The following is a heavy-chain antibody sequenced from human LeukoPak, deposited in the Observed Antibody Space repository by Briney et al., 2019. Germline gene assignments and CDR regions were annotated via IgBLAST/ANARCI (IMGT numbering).Heavy chain of an antibody. CDR2: IYYSGNT. V-gene: IGHV4-59*08. CDR3: VRHIADSSHDVFDS. J-gene: IGHJ3*01. Sequence: SGTLSLTCTASGGSIGSYSWSWIRQPPGKGLEWIAYIYYSGNTNYNPSLKSRVTISVDTPKNQFSLKVSSVTAADTALYYCVRHIADSSHDVFDSWGQGSTVTVSP. CDR1: GGSIGSYS. D-gene: IGHD2-15*01.